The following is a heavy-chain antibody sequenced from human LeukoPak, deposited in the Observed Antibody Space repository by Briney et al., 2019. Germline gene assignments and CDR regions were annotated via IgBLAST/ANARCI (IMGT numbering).Heavy chain of an antibody. V-gene: IGHV4-30-4*08. CDR1: GGSTSSGDYY. J-gene: IGHJ4*02. Sequence: SQTLSLTCTVSGGSTSSGDYYWSWIRQPPGKGLEWIGYIYYSGSTYHNPSLKSRVTISVDTSKNQFSLKLSSVTAADTAVYYCARADGEPRLNFDYWGQGTLVTVSS. CDR3: ARADGEPRLNFDY. D-gene: IGHD4-17*01. CDR2: IYYSGST.